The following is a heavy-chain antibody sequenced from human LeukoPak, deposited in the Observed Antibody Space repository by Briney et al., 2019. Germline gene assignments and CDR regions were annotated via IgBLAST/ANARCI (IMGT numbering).Heavy chain of an antibody. Sequence: GGSLRLSCAASGFTFSSYWMSWVRQAPGKGLEWVANIKQDGSERYYVDSVKGRFTISRDNAKNSLYLQMNSLRAEDTAVYYCARDLRGYCSSTSCYEAFFDYWGQGTLVTVSS. CDR2: IKQDGSER. CDR1: GFTFSSYW. J-gene: IGHJ4*02. V-gene: IGHV3-7*01. D-gene: IGHD2-2*01. CDR3: ARDLRGYCSSTSCYEAFFDY.